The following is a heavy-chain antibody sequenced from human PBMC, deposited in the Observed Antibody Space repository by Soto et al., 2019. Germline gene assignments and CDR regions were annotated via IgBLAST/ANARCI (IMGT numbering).Heavy chain of an antibody. CDR3: GKGAQPPQYYFDF. V-gene: IGHV3-23*01. Sequence: GGSLRLSCAASGFTFSTYGMSWVRQAPGKGLEWVSAISNSGGSTSYTGSVRGQFTISRDNSRNTVYLQMNSLRADDTAVYFCGKGAQPPQYYFDFWAQGTLVPVSS. CDR1: GFTFSTYG. CDR2: ISNSGGST. D-gene: IGHD2-2*01. J-gene: IGHJ4*02.